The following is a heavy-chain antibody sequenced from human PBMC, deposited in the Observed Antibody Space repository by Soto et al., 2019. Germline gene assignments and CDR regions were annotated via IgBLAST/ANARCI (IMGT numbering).Heavy chain of an antibody. CDR2: ISYDGSNK. CDR1: GFTFSSYA. D-gene: IGHD3-10*01. J-gene: IGHJ4*02. CDR3: ARDRGRSGSYADY. Sequence: QVQLVESGGGVVQPGRSLRLSCAASGFTFSSYAMHWVRQAPGKGLEWVAVISYDGSNKYYADSVKGRFTISRDNSKNTLYLQMNCLRAEDTAVYYCARDRGRSGSYADYWGQGTLVTVSS. V-gene: IGHV3-30-3*01.